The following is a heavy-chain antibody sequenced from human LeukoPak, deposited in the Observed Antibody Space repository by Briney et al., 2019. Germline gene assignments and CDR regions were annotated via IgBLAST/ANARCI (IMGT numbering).Heavy chain of an antibody. CDR2: ISSSGSTI. Sequence: GGSLRLSCAASGFTFSSYEMNWVRQAPGKGLEWVSYISSSGSTIYYADSVKGRFTISRDNAKNSLSLQMNSLRVEDTAVYYCAREQLRYNWYPYWGQGTLVTVSS. CDR1: GFTFSSYE. CDR3: AREQLRYNWYPY. V-gene: IGHV3-48*03. J-gene: IGHJ4*02. D-gene: IGHD1-1*01.